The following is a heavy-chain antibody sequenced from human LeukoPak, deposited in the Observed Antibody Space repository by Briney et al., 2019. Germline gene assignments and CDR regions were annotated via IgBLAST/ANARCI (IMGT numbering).Heavy chain of an antibody. Sequence: KSSEALSLTCTVSGYSITSGYHWGWIRQPPDKGLEWIGNFYQSGIFNYNPSLKSRVTISVDASKNQFSLKLSSVTAADTAVYYCARGHDILTGYYTYWGQGTLVTVSS. D-gene: IGHD3-9*01. J-gene: IGHJ4*02. CDR1: GYSITSGYH. V-gene: IGHV4-38-2*02. CDR3: ARGHDILTGYYTY. CDR2: FYQSGIF.